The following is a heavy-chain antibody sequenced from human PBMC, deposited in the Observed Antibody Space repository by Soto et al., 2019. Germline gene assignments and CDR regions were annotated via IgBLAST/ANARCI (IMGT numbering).Heavy chain of an antibody. Sequence: EVQLLESGGGLVQPGGSLRLSCAASGFIFSSYAMSWVRQAPGQGLEWVSDISGSGGSTYYADSVKGRFTISRDNSKDTLLLQIRSLRAEDTAVYYCAKQRIAGASSTNFDFWGQGTLVTVSS. CDR3: AKQRIAGASSTNFDF. CDR2: ISGSGGST. D-gene: IGHD3-16*01. CDR1: GFIFSSYA. V-gene: IGHV3-23*01. J-gene: IGHJ4*02.